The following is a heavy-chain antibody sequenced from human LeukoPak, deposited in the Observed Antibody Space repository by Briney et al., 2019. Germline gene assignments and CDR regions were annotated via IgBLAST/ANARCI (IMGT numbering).Heavy chain of an antibody. CDR2: ISSSSSYI. V-gene: IGHV3-21*01. J-gene: IGHJ5*02. D-gene: IGHD3-9*01. CDR3: ARDAKYYDILTGYQNWFDP. Sequence: PGGSLRLSCAASGFTFSSYAMSWVRQAPGKGLEWVSSISSSSSYIYYADSVKGRFTISRDNAKNSLYLQMNSLRAEDTAVYYCARDAKYYDILTGYQNWFDPWGQGTLVTVSS. CDR1: GFTFSSYA.